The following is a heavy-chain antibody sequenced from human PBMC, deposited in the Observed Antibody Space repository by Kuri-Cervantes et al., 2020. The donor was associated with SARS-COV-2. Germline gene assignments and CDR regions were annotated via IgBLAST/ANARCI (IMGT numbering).Heavy chain of an antibody. J-gene: IGHJ6*02. CDR1: GGSISNYY. Sequence: SETLSLTCIVSGGSISNYYWNWIRRPPGKGLEWIGYIYYSGSTNYNPSLKSRVTISVDTSKNQFSLKLSSVTAADTAVYYCARDSYGYLFSGMDVWGQGTTVTVSS. D-gene: IGHD5-18*01. CDR2: IYYSGST. CDR3: ARDSYGYLFSGMDV. V-gene: IGHV4-59*01.